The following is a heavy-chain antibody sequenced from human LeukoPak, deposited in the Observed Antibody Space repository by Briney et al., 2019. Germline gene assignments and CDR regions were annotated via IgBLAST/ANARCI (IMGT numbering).Heavy chain of an antibody. J-gene: IGHJ5*01. CDR1: GGPISASSHY. V-gene: IGHV4-39*01. D-gene: IGHD2-21*01. CDR2: VYYTGSN. Sequence: SETLSLTCSVSGGPISASSHYWAWVRQPPGKGLEWIGSVYYTGSNGYNTSLKSRVTISVNMSKNDLFLTLSSVTAADTAFYYCARRDYRAWFDSGGQGILVTVSP. CDR3: ARRDYRAWFDS.